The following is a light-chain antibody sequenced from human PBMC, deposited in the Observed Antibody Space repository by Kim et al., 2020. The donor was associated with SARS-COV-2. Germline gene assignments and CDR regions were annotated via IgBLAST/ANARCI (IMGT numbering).Light chain of an antibody. CDR3: QVWDSSTAFYV. Sequence: SYELTQPLSVSLALGQTASITCGRDKIGSETVHWYQKKPGQAPVMVIYRDIHRPSGIPERFSGSISGNTATLTITGAQVDDEADYYCQVWDSSTAFYVFGSGTKVTVL. J-gene: IGLJ1*01. V-gene: IGLV3-9*01. CDR1: KIGSET. CDR2: RDI.